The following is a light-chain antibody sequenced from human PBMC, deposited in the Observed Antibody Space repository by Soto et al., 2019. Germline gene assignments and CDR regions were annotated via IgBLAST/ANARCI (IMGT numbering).Light chain of an antibody. Sequence: QSVLTQSPSASASLGASVKLTCTVSSGHSDYAIAWHQQQPERGPRCLMKLNSDGSHIKGDGIPERFSGSSSGTERYLTISSLQSEDEAVYYCQTWGSATVTVLFGGGTKLTVL. J-gene: IGLJ3*02. V-gene: IGLV4-69*01. CDR1: SGHSDYA. CDR2: LNSDGSH. CDR3: QTWGSATVTVL.